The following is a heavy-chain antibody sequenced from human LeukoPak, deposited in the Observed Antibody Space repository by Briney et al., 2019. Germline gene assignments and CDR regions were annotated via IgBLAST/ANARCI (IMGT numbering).Heavy chain of an antibody. J-gene: IGHJ4*02. D-gene: IGHD6-19*01. CDR3: AKGAYGSGWSY. CDR1: GFTFSSYG. CDR2: LSGSSGST. Sequence: GGSLRLSCAASGFTFSSYGMSWVRQAPGKALEWVSGLSGSSGSTNYADSVKGRFTISRDSSKNTLYLQMNSLRAEDTAVYYCAKGAYGSGWSYWGQGTLVTVSS. V-gene: IGHV3-23*01.